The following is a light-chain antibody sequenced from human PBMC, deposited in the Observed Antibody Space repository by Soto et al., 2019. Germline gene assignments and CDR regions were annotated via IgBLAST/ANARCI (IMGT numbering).Light chain of an antibody. V-gene: IGLV2-23*01. CDR3: CSYTGRNTFWV. J-gene: IGLJ3*02. CDR2: EGV. Sequence: QSALTQYASVSGSPGQSITMSCTGTSSDIGTYNLVSWFQQHPGKAPKLIIYEGVKRPSGVSNRFSGSKSGNTASLTVSGLQAEDEADYFCCSYTGRNTFWVFGGGTKLIVL. CDR1: SSDIGTYNL.